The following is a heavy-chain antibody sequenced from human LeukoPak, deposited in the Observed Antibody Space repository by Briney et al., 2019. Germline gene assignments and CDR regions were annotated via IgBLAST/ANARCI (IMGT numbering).Heavy chain of an antibody. CDR1: GGSISSGDYY. CDR2: IYYSGST. V-gene: IGHV4-30-4*01. CDR3: ARASPEIVVVPAGFNYYYGMDV. D-gene: IGHD2-2*01. Sequence: SQTLPLTCTVSGGSISSGDYYWSWIRQPPGKGLEWIGYIYYSGSTYYNPSLKSRVTISVDTSKNQFSLKLSSVTAADTAVYYCARASPEIVVVPAGFNYYYGMDVWGQGTTVTVSS. J-gene: IGHJ6*02.